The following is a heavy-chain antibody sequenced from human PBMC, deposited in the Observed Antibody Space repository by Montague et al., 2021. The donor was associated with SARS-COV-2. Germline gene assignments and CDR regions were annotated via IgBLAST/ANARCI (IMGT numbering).Heavy chain of an antibody. V-gene: IGHV4-4*07. CDR3: ARGGRSSCGGSGCAGFDD. D-gene: IGHD1-26*01. J-gene: IGHJ4*02. Sequence: SETLSLTCGVSGGSINSYYWSWIRQPAGKGLEWIGRIYTSGRTNHNPSLKSRVTISVDTSRNHLSLKLTSVTAADTAVYYCARGGRSSCGGSGCAGFDDWGQGTLVLVSS. CDR2: IYTSGRT. CDR1: GGSINSYY.